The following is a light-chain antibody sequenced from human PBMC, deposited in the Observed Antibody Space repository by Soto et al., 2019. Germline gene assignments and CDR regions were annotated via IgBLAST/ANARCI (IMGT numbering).Light chain of an antibody. Sequence: QSVLTQPPSASGTPGQRVTISCSGSSSNIGSNYVYWYQQLPGTAPKLLIYRNNQRSSGVPDRFSGSKSGTSASLAISGLRSEDEADYYCAAWDDSLSGFYVFGTGTKVTVL. CDR2: RNN. J-gene: IGLJ1*01. CDR1: SSNIGSNY. CDR3: AAWDDSLSGFYV. V-gene: IGLV1-47*01.